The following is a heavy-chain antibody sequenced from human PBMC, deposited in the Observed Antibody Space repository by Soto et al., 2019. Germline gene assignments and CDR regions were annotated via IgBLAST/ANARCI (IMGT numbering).Heavy chain of an antibody. D-gene: IGHD6-13*01. CDR3: AKDYLRAAAAGYFDY. J-gene: IGHJ4*02. V-gene: IGHV3-23*01. Sequence: GGSLRLSCAASGFTFSSYAMSWVRQAPGKGLEWVSAISGSGGSTYYADSVKGRFTISRDNSKKTLYLQMNSLRAEDTAVYYCAKDYLRAAAAGYFDYWGQGTLVTVSS. CDR1: GFTFSSYA. CDR2: ISGSGGST.